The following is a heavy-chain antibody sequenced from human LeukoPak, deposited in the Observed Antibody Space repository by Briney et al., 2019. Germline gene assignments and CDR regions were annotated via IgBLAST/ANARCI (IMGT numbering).Heavy chain of an antibody. V-gene: IGHV3-21*01. CDR3: ARGRYDFWGGYSPPLDY. D-gene: IGHD3-3*01. J-gene: IGHJ4*02. Sequence: GGSLRLSCAASGFTFSSYSMNWVRQAPGKGLEWVSSISSSSSYIYYADSVKGRFTISRDNAKNSLYLQMNSLRAEDTAVYYCARGRYDFWGGYSPPLDYWGQGTLVTVSS. CDR2: ISSSSSYI. CDR1: GFTFSSYS.